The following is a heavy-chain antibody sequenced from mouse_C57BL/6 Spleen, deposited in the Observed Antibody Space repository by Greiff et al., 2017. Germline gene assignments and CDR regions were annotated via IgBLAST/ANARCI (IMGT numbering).Heavy chain of an antibody. V-gene: IGHV1-81*01. CDR3: ARENDDMDY. CDR2: IYPRSGNT. CDR1: GYTFTSYG. Sequence: QVQLQQSGAELARPGASVKLSCKASGYTFTSYGISWVKQRPGQGLEWIGEIYPRSGNTYYNEKFKGKATLTADKSSSTAYLELRSLTSADSAVYYCARENDDMDYWGQGTSVTVSS. J-gene: IGHJ4*01.